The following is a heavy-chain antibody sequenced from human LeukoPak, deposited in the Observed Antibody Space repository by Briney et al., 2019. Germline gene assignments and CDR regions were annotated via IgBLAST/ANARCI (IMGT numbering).Heavy chain of an antibody. V-gene: IGHV3-30*02. CDR3: AKDSASSGYYYTTHSEYFQH. Sequence: GGSLRLSCAASGFTFSSYGMHWVRQAPGKGLEWVAFIRYDGSNKYYADSVKGRFTISRDNSKNTLYLQMNSLRAEDTAVYYCAKDSASSGYYYTTHSEYFQHWGQGTLVTVSS. CDR1: GFTFSSYG. J-gene: IGHJ1*01. CDR2: IRYDGSNK. D-gene: IGHD3-22*01.